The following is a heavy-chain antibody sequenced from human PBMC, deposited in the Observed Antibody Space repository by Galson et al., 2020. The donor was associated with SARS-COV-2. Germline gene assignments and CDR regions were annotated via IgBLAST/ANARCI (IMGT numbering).Heavy chain of an antibody. CDR3: ARGTQFGYYYGMDV. Sequence: GGSLRLSCAASGFTVSSNYMSWVRQAPGKGLEWVSAIYSGGSTYYADSVKGRFTISRDNSKNTLYLQMNSLRAEDTAVYYCARGTQFGYYYGMDVCGQGTTVTVSS. CDR2: IYSGGST. D-gene: IGHD3-10*01. J-gene: IGHJ6*02. CDR1: GFTVSSNY. V-gene: IGHV3-53*01.